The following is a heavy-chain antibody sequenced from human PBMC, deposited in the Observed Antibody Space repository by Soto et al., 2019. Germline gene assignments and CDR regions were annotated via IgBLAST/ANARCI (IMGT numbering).Heavy chain of an antibody. Sequence: SETLSLTFTVSGGSIINHYWTWIRQPPGKGLEWIGYVYQSGTTKYNPSLKSRVTISLDPSRKQFSLKLSSVTAADTAVYFCVRVGSYYCIYDMDVWGRGTTVTVSS. D-gene: IGHD3-22*01. J-gene: IGHJ6*02. CDR2: VYQSGTT. V-gene: IGHV4-59*11. CDR1: GGSIINHY. CDR3: VRVGSYYCIYDMDV.